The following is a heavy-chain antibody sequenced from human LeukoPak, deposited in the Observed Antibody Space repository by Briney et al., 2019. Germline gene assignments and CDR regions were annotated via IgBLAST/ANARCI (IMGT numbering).Heavy chain of an antibody. CDR3: ARRVPAQWELLRGFYFDY. CDR1: GGSVSSGTYY. Sequence: SETLSLTCNVSGGSVSSGTYYWGWVRQPPGKTLQWIGEIYHSGSTNYNPSLKSRVTISVDKSKNQFSLKPSSVTAADTAVYYCARRVPAQWELLRGFYFDYWGQGTLVTVSS. V-gene: IGHV4-39*07. J-gene: IGHJ4*02. CDR2: IYHSGST. D-gene: IGHD1-26*01.